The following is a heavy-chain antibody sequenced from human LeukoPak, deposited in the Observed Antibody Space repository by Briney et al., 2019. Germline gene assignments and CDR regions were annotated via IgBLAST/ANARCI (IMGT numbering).Heavy chain of an antibody. CDR3: ARGSPYDYIWGSYRPHFFDY. V-gene: IGHV4-31*03. CDR1: GGSISSGGYY. J-gene: IGHJ4*02. D-gene: IGHD3-16*02. Sequence: PSETLSLTCTVSGGSISSGGYYWSWIRQHPGKGLEWIGYICYSGSTYYNPSLKSRVTISVDTSKNQFSLKLSSVTAADTAVYYCARGSPYDYIWGSYRPHFFDYWGQGTLVTVSS. CDR2: ICYSGST.